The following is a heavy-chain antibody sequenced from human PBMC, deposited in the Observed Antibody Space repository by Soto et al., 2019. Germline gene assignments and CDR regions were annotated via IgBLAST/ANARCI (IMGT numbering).Heavy chain of an antibody. D-gene: IGHD3-3*01. CDR2: FYYTGST. CDR3: ARSYLNTSFGVVSYRGLDV. CDR1: GGSISSNY. J-gene: IGHJ6*02. Sequence: SETLSLTCIVSGGSISSNYWSWIRQPPGKGLGWIGYFYYTGSTNFNPSLKNRVILSVDTSKNQFSLKLSSVTAAHTAVYYCARSYLNTSFGVVSYRGLDVWGQGTTVTVSS. V-gene: IGHV4-59*01.